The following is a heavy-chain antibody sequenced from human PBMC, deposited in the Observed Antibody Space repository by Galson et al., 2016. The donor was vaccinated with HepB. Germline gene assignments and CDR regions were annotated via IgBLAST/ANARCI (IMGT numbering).Heavy chain of an antibody. V-gene: IGHV3-13*01. CDR2: IGTAGDT. CDR1: GLTFSRCD. J-gene: IGHJ6*04. D-gene: IGHD2-15*01. Sequence: PRLSCAASGLTFSRCDMHWVRQATGKGLEWVSAIGTAGDTYYPGSVRGRFTISRENSKNSLYLQMNSLTAGDTAVYYCARGKFDCSGGTCHYYGMDVWGKGTTVTVSS. CDR3: ARGKFDCSGGTCHYYGMDV.